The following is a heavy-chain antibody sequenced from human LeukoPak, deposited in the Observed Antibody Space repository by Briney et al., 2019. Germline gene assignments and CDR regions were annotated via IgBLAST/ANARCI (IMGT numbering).Heavy chain of an antibody. V-gene: IGHV1-2*02. CDR3: ARGRVGATTGLDH. J-gene: IGHJ4*02. D-gene: IGHD1-26*01. CDR1: GYTFNGYY. CDR2: INSNSGAR. Sequence: GASVKVSCKASGYTFNGYYMHWVGQAPGQGLESMGWINSNSGARNYAQKFQGRGTLSRDTSINTAYMALTRLTSDDTAVYYCARGRVGATTGLDHWGQGALVTVSS.